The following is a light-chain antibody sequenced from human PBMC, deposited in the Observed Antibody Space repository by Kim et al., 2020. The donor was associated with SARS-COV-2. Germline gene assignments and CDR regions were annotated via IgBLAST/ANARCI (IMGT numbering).Light chain of an antibody. J-gene: IGLJ3*02. Sequence: GQRVTISCSGSISNSGSNVVNWYQQFPGTAPKLLMYSNDYRPSGVPDRFSGSKSGTSASLAISGLQSEDEADYYCAAWDDSLKGSVFGGGTQLTVL. CDR1: ISNSGSNV. V-gene: IGLV1-44*01. CDR2: SND. CDR3: AAWDDSLKGSV.